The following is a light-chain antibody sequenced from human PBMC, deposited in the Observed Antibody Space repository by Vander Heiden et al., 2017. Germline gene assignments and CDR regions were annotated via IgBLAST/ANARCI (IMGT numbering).Light chain of an antibody. Sequence: QAVVTQEPSLTASQGGTVTLTCASSTGAVTSSHYPYWFQQRPGQAPRTLIYDTNKKHSWTPARFSGSLLGGKAALTLSGAQPEDEAEYYCLLSYSGSRPVVFGGGTKLTVL. CDR1: TGAVTSSHY. V-gene: IGLV7-46*01. CDR2: DTN. J-gene: IGLJ2*01. CDR3: LLSYSGSRPVV.